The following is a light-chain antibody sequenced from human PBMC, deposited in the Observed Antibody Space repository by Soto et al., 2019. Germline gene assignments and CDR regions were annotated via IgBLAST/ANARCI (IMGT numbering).Light chain of an antibody. CDR1: QGISRW. J-gene: IGKJ4*01. CDR2: AAS. Sequence: DIDMTQTPSFVSASLGHRFTITCRASQGISRWLDWYQQKPGKAPKLLIYAASSLQSGVPSRLSGSGSGTELTITISNMKHEDFETYYCQQANSPTLTFGGGTQVDIK. CDR3: QQANSPTLT. V-gene: IGKV1-12*01.